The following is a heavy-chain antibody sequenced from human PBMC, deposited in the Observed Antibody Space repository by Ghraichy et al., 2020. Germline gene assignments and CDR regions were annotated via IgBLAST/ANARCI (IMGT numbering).Heavy chain of an antibody. Sequence: SETLSLTCTVSGGSISSGGYYWSWIRQHPGKGLEWIGYIYYSGSTYYNPSLKSRVTISVDTSKNQFSLKLSSVTAADTAVYYCARVGIAVAGTPVFFDYWGQGTLVTVSS. J-gene: IGHJ4*02. CDR1: GGSISSGGYY. V-gene: IGHV4-31*03. D-gene: IGHD6-19*01. CDR2: IYYSGST. CDR3: ARVGIAVAGTPVFFDY.